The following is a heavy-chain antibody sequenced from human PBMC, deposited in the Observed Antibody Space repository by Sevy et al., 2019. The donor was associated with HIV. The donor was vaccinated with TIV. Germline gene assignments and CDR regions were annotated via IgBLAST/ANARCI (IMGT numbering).Heavy chain of an antibody. V-gene: IGHV6-1*01. J-gene: IGHJ3*01. Sequence: QSQTLSLTCAISGDSVSRTDVAWNWIRQSPSRGLEWLGRTWYASKWYNDYAISVKSRLTINPDTTRNQVSLHLSSVTPEDTAVYYCARQKNSAFEVWGQGTVVTVSS. CDR3: ARQKNSAFEV. CDR1: GDSVSRTDVA. CDR2: TWYASKWYN.